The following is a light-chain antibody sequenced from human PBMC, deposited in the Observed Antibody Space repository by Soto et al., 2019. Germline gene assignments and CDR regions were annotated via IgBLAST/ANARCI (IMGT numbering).Light chain of an antibody. CDR1: QSVSSNS. V-gene: IGKV3-20*01. CDR2: GAS. Sequence: EIVLTQSPGTLSLSPGERATLSCRASQSVSSNSLAWYQRKPGQAPRLLIYGASYRATDIPHRFSGSGSGTDFTLTITRLDPEDFTVYYCQQYGGSPPTFGQGTKVDIK. CDR3: QQYGGSPPT. J-gene: IGKJ1*01.